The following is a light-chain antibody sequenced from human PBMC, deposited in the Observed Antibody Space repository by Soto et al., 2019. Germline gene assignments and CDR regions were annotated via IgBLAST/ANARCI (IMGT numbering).Light chain of an antibody. CDR1: SSNIGSNY. CDR2: RNN. J-gene: IGLJ1*01. CDR3: AAWDDSLSGRYV. V-gene: IGLV1-47*01. Sequence: QSVLTQPPSASGTPGQRVTISCSGSSSNIGSNYVYWYQQLPGTAPKLLIYRNNQRPSGVPDRFSGSKSGTSASLATSGLRSEDEADYYCAAWDDSLSGRYVFGTGTKVTVL.